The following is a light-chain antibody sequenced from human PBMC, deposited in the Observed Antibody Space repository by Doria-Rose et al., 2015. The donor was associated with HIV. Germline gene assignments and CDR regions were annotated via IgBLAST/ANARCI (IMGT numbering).Light chain of an antibody. V-gene: IGKV3-20*01. J-gene: IGKJ1*01. CDR2: DGS. Sequence: EIVLTQSPGTLSLSPGERATLSCRASQSFSSTYLAWYQQIPGQAPSLLIYDGSTRATGIPDRFSASGSGTDFTLTINRLEPEDFALYYCHQYGTSWTFGQRTKVEI. CDR1: QSFSSTY. CDR3: HQYGTSWT.